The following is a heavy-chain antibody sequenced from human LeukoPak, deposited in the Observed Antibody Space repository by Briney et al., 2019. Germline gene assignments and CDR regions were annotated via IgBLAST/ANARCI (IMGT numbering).Heavy chain of an antibody. J-gene: IGHJ3*02. V-gene: IGHV3-30*18. CDR1: GCTFSTYA. D-gene: IGHD2/OR15-2a*01. CDR2: ISYDGTNK. Sequence: GRPLRLSCVDSGCTFSTYAMHWVRQAPGTGLEWVAVISYDGTNKYYADSLKGRFTISRDNSKNTMYLQVNSLRPGDTAVYYCAKDFYDTSANGAFDIWGHGTMVSVSS. CDR3: AKDFYDTSANGAFDI.